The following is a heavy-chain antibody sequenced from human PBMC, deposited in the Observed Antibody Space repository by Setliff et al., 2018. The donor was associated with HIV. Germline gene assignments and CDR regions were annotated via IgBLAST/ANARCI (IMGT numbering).Heavy chain of an antibody. CDR1: GNSFNGDF. V-gene: IGHV1-2*02. CDR3: VTSPGSFTSVDETEAGDY. J-gene: IGHJ4*02. D-gene: IGHD2-2*01. Sequence: ASVQVSCKAPGNSFNGDFLNWVRQAPGQGFEWMGNIKLSSGGTKFAHKSLGRVTMTRDTSTNTAFMELRRLNADDTATYFCVTSPGSFTSVDETEAGDYWGQGTLVTVSS. CDR2: IKLSSGGT.